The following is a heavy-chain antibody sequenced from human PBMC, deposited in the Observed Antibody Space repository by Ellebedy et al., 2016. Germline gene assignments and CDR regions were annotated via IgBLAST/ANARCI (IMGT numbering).Heavy chain of an antibody. D-gene: IGHD4-23*01. Sequence: ASVKVSCKASGGTFSSYAVNWVRQAPGQGLEWVGGIFLIFGTAHYAHKFQGRVTITADESTTTAYMELNSLTSEDTAVYYCAGDGGPNNNWFDPWGQGTLVTVSS. J-gene: IGHJ5*02. CDR3: AGDGGPNNNWFDP. V-gene: IGHV1-69*13. CDR1: GGTFSSYA. CDR2: IFLIFGTA.